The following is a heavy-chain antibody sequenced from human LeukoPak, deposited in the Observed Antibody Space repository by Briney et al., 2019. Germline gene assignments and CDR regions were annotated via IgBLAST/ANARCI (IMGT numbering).Heavy chain of an antibody. CDR2: INYSGST. CDR3: ARHFDI. CDR1: GVSIISSSYD. J-gene: IGHJ4*02. Sequence: SETLSLTCTVSGVSIISSSYDWGWIRQPPGKGLEWIGSINYSGSTDYNPSLKSRVTISVDASENQFSLKMSSVTAADTAVYYCARHFDIWGQGTLVTVSS. V-gene: IGHV4-39*01.